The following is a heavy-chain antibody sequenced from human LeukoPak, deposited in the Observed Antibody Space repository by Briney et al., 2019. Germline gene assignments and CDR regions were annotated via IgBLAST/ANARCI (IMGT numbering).Heavy chain of an antibody. CDR1: GFIFSSYA. J-gene: IGHJ4*02. CDR3: ARDGGCSGGSCYSVPPFDY. CDR2: ISGRGANT. Sequence: PGGSLRLSCAASGFIFSSYAMSWVRQAPGKGLEWVSAISGRGANTYHADSVKGRFTISRDNSKNTLYLQMNSLRAEDTAVYYCARDGGCSGGSCYSVPPFDYWGQGTLVTVSS. D-gene: IGHD2-15*01. V-gene: IGHV3-23*01.